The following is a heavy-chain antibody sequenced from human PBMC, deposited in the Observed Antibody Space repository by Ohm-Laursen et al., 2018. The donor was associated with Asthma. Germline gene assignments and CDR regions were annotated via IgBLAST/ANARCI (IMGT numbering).Heavy chain of an antibody. CDR2: ISGSGGST. Sequence: GSLRLSCTASGFTFSSYAMSWVRQAPGKGLEWVSAISGSGGSTYYADSVKGRFTISRDNSKNTRYLQMNSLRAEDTAVYYCAKGFADYVAVYGMDVWGQGTTVTVSS. J-gene: IGHJ6*02. CDR3: AKGFADYVAVYGMDV. D-gene: IGHD4-17*01. V-gene: IGHV3-23*01. CDR1: GFTFSSYA.